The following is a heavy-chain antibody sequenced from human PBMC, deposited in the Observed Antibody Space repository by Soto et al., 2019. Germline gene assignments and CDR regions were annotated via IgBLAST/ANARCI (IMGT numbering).Heavy chain of an antibody. Sequence: EVQLLESGGGLVQPGGSLTLSCVVSGFTFGSYAMSWVRQAPEKGPEWVAILGGNGFTTYYAYSVKGRFTISGDKSKSTLFLQTTSLRADDTGVYYCAKALRPSLNFFYFMGVWGRGTSVSVSS. CDR2: LGGNGFTT. J-gene: IGHJ6*03. CDR3: AKALRPSLNFFYFMGV. CDR1: GFTFGSYA. V-gene: IGHV3-23*01. D-gene: IGHD2-2*01.